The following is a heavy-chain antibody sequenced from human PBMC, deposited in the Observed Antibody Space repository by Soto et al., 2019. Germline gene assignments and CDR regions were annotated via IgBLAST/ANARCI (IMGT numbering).Heavy chain of an antibody. Sequence: QVKLQESGPGLVKPSETLSLTCTVSGGSVNSDYYYWTWIRQPPGKGLEWIGYIYNSGRTNYNPSLKSRVPISMDTSRNQFSLKLTSVTAADTAVFYCAREYSNSPEAFDIWGQGSLVTVSS. J-gene: IGHJ4*02. CDR2: IYNSGRT. D-gene: IGHD1-26*01. V-gene: IGHV4-61*01. CDR1: GGSVNSDYYY. CDR3: AREYSNSPEAFDI.